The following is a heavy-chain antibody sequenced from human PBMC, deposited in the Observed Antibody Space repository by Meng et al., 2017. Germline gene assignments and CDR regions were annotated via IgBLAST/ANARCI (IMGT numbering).Heavy chain of an antibody. CDR3: ARDSATGDF. Sequence: QVQLVQLGAEWKKPGASVKVSCKASGYTFTGYYMHWVRQAPGQGLEWMGRINPNGGGTNYAQKFQGRVTMTRDTSISTAHMELSRLISDDTAVYYCARDSATGDFWGQGTLVTVSS. V-gene: IGHV1-2*06. CDR1: GYTFTGYY. CDR2: INPNGGGT. J-gene: IGHJ4*02. D-gene: IGHD5-12*01.